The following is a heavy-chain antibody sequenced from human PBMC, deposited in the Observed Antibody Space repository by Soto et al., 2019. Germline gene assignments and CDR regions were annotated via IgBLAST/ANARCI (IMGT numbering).Heavy chain of an antibody. Sequence: QVQLVQSGTEVKKPGSSVKVSCKASGGTFSDYAITWVRQAPGQGLEWMGGIIPVFHRPKYAQKFQGRVTISADASTTTVYIELSRLRYEDTALYYCARDESRWGYWGPLDFWGQGTLVAVSA. CDR1: GGTFSDYA. J-gene: IGHJ4*02. CDR3: ARDESRWGYWGPLDF. V-gene: IGHV1-69*01. CDR2: IIPVFHRP. D-gene: IGHD7-27*01.